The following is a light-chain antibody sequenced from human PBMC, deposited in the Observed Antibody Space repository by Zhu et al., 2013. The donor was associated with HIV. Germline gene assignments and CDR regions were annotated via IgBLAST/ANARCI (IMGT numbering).Light chain of an antibody. Sequence: DIVLTQSPGTLSLSPGDTATLSCRASQSVGSSYLAWYQQKPGQAPRLLIYGASTRVTGIPARFSGSGSGTEFTLTISSLQSEDFAVYHCQEYDTWPPGFGQGTRLEVK. CDR3: QEYDTWPPG. CDR1: QSVGSSY. CDR2: GAS. J-gene: IGKJ2*01. V-gene: IGKV3-15*01.